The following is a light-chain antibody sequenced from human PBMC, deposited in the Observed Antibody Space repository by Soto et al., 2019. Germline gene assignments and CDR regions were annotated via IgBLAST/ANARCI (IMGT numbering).Light chain of an antibody. Sequence: DIQMTQSPSTLSASVGDRVTITCRASQSISSWLAWYQQKPGKAPKLLIYKVSTLESWVPSRFSGSASGTEFTLTISSLQPDDFATYYCQQYNNFPHTFGQGTKLEIK. CDR3: QQYNNFPHT. V-gene: IGKV1-5*03. J-gene: IGKJ2*01. CDR1: QSISSW. CDR2: KVS.